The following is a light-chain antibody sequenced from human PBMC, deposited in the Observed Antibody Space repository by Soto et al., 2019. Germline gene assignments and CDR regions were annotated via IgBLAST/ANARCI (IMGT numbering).Light chain of an antibody. Sequence: QSVLTQPPSASGTPGQRVTISCSGSSSNIGTYTVNWYQQVPGTAPKLLNYSNNQRPSGVPDRFSGSKSGTSASLAISGLQSEDEADYYCAAWDASLNGVIFGGGTQLTVL. CDR1: SSNIGTYT. CDR2: SNN. CDR3: AAWDASLNGVI. V-gene: IGLV1-44*01. J-gene: IGLJ2*01.